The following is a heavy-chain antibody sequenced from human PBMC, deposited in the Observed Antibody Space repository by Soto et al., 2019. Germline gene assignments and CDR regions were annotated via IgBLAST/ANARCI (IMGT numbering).Heavy chain of an antibody. CDR1: GGTLNTYA. Sequence: QVQLVQSGAEVKKPGSSVKVSYKASGGTLNTYAINWVRQAPGQGFEWMGGTTPILGTTDYAQKFQGRLTISADEARNTLYMELRSLTSDDTAVYYCTRSESSDTGDHWGQGTLVVVSS. D-gene: IGHD3-22*01. CDR2: TTPILGTT. CDR3: TRSESSDTGDH. J-gene: IGHJ4*02. V-gene: IGHV1-69*01.